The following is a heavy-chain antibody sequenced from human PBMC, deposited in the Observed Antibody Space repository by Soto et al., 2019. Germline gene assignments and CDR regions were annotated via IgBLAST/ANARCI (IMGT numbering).Heavy chain of an antibody. CDR1: GGSFSGYY. CDR3: ARLRRHYDTLTGPRPFDY. J-gene: IGHJ4*02. V-gene: IGHV4-34*01. D-gene: IGHD3-9*01. Sequence: SETLSLTCAVYGGSFSGYYWSWIRQPPGKGLEWIGEINHSGSTNYNPSLKSRVTISVDTSKNQFSLKLSSVTAADTAVYYCARLRRHYDTLTGPRPFDYWGQGTLVTVSS. CDR2: INHSGST.